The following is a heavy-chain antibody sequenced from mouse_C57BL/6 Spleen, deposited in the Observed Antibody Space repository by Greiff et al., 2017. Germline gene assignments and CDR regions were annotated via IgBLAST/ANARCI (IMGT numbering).Heavy chain of an antibody. CDR2: IDPETGGT. V-gene: IGHV1-15*01. CDR1: GYTFTDYE. CDR3: TRVHGNYRGYFDV. D-gene: IGHD2-1*01. Sequence: QVQLQQSGAELVRPGASVTLSCKASGYTFTDYEMHWVKQTPVHGLEWIGAIDPETGGTAYNQKFKGKAILTADKSSSTAYMELRSLTSEDSAVYYCTRVHGNYRGYFDVWGTGTTVTVSS. J-gene: IGHJ1*03.